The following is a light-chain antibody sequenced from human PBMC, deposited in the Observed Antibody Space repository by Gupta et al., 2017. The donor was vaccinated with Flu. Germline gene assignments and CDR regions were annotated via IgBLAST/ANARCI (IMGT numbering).Light chain of an antibody. CDR1: SSDVGGYNY. V-gene: IGLV2-8*01. J-gene: IGLJ2*01. Sequence: PGQSVTISCTGTSSDVGGYNYVSWYQQHPGKAPKLIIYEVNKRPSGVPDRFSGSKSGNTASLTVSGLLAEDEADYYCCSYGGSKFFGGGTKL. CDR2: EVN. CDR3: CSYGGSKF.